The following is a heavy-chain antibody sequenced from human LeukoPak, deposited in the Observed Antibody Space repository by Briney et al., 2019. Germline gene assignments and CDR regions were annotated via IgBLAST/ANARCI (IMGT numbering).Heavy chain of an antibody. V-gene: IGHV1-18*01. CDR1: GYTFTSYG. J-gene: IGHJ4*02. D-gene: IGHD2-2*01. Sequence: GASVKVSCKASGYTFTSYGISWVRQAPGQGLEWMGWISAYNGNTNYAQKLQGRVTMTTDTSTSTAYMELSSLGSEDTAVYYCARDLNIPAAQSQNFDYWGQGTLVTVSS. CDR2: ISAYNGNT. CDR3: ARDLNIPAAQSQNFDY.